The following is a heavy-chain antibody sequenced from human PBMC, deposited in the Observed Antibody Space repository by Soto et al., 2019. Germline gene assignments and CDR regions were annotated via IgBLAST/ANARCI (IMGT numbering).Heavy chain of an antibody. CDR1: GFTFSSYA. V-gene: IGHV3-30-3*01. J-gene: IGHJ4*02. CDR3: ANGGYCTNGVCYTGDYFDY. D-gene: IGHD2-8*01. CDR2: ISYDGNNK. Sequence: QVQLVESGGGVVQHGRSLRLSCAASGFTFSSYAMHWVRQAPGKGLVWVAVISYDGNNKYYADYVNGRFTISRDNSKNTLYLQMNTLRDENTAVDYCANGGYCTNGVCYTGDYFDYCGQGTLVTISS.